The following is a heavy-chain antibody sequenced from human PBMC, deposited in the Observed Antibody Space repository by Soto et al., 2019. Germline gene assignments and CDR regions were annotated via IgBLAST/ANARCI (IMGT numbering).Heavy chain of an antibody. CDR3: ARAGAAYFYYYGVDX. J-gene: IGHJ6*02. Sequence: PSETLSLTCTVSGGSISSVDYYWNWIRQPPGKGLELIGYIYYSGSTYYNPSLKSRVTISVDTSKNQFSLKLSSVTAADTAVYFCARAGAAYFYYYGVDXWGQGTTVTVS. V-gene: IGHV4-30-4*01. CDR2: IYYSGST. D-gene: IGHD6-13*01. CDR1: GGSISSVDYY.